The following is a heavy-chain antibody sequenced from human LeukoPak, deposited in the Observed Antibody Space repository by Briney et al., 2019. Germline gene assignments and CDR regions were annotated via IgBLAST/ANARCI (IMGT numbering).Heavy chain of an antibody. CDR2: IYHSGST. CDR1: GGSISSGGYY. CDR3: ARGTTPNYYGSGSYYN. D-gene: IGHD3-10*01. J-gene: IGHJ4*02. Sequence: SETLSLTCTVSGGSISSGGYYWSWIRQPPGKGLEWIGYIYHSGSTYYNPSLKSRVTISVDRSKNQFSLKLSSVTAADTAVYHCARGTTPNYYGSGSYYNWGQGTLVTVSS. V-gene: IGHV4-30-2*01.